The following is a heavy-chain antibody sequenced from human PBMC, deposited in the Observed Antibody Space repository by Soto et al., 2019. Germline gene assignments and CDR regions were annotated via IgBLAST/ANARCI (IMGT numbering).Heavy chain of an antibody. J-gene: IGHJ6*02. Sequence: QVTLKESGPVLVKPTETLTLTCTVSGFSLSNARMGVSWIRQPPGKALEWLAHIFSNDEKSYSTSLKSRLTISKDTAKRQVVLTMTNMDPVDTATYYGARRSLDYYYGMDVWGQGTTVTVSS. CDR3: ARRSLDYYYGMDV. V-gene: IGHV2-26*01. CDR2: IFSNDEK. CDR1: GFSLSNARMG.